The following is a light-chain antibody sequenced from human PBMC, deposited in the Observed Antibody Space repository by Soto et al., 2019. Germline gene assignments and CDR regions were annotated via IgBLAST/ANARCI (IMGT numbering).Light chain of an antibody. V-gene: IGKV1-39*01. J-gene: IGKJ1*01. CDR3: QQTDNTLLT. CDR1: QTIGTY. CDR2: DAS. Sequence: KQSLSALALSIGDRVTITCRASQTIGTYVNWYRQKSGAAPELLIYDASTLQSGVPSRFRGGASGTDFTLTISSLQLDDFATYYCQQTDNTLLTFCQGTKVDIK.